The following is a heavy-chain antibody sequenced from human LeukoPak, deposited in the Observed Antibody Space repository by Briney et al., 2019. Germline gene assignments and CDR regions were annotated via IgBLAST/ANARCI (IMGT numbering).Heavy chain of an antibody. CDR1: SGSISTSNYY. V-gene: IGHV4-61*01. Sequence: SETLSLTCTVSSGSISTSNYYWSWIRQPPGKGLEWIGYIYYSGSTNYNPSLKSRVTISVDTSKNQFSLKLSSVTAADTAVYYCARFYDFWRGYYRGGGYFDYWGQGTLVTVSS. CDR2: IYYSGST. CDR3: ARFYDFWRGYYRGGGYFDY. J-gene: IGHJ4*02. D-gene: IGHD3-3*01.